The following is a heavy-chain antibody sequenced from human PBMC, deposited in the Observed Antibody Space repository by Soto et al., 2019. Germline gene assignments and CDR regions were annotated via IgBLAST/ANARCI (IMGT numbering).Heavy chain of an antibody. Sequence: SETLSLTCTVSGGSISSYYWSWIRQPPGKGLEWIGEIYYSGSTTYNPSLKSRVTMSVDTSKNQFSLKLSSVTAADTAVYYCARGYRYCSGGVWYSKGYMDVWGKGTTVTVSS. CDR2: IYYSGST. V-gene: IGHV4-59*12. J-gene: IGHJ6*03. CDR1: GGSISSYY. CDR3: ARGYRYCSGGVWYSKGYMDV. D-gene: IGHD2-8*02.